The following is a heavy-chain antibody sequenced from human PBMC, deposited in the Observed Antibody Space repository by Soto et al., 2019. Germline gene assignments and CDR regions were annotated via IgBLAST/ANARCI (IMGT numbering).Heavy chain of an antibody. CDR1: GFTFSDHY. CDR2: TRNKANSYTT. J-gene: IGHJ6*02. Sequence: PGGSLRLSCAASGFTFSDHYMDWVRQAPGKGLERVGRTRNKANSYTTEYAASVKGRFTISRDDSKNSLYLQMNSLKTEDTAVYYCVRPWDFGEGYYYGMDVWGQGTTVTVSS. CDR3: VRPWDFGEGYYYGMDV. V-gene: IGHV3-72*01. D-gene: IGHD3-10*01.